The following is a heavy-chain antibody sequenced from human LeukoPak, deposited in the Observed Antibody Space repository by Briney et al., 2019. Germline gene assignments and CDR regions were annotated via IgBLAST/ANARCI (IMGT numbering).Heavy chain of an antibody. Sequence: PSETLSLTCAVYGGSFSGYYWSWIRQPPGKGLEWIGEINHSGGTNYNPSLKSRVTISVDTSKNQFSLKLSSVTAADTAVYYCARGRPRNDYGGNLCIQDYWGQGTLVTVSS. D-gene: IGHD4-17*01. CDR2: INHSGGT. V-gene: IGHV4-34*01. CDR1: GGSFSGYY. CDR3: ARGRPRNDYGGNLCIQDY. J-gene: IGHJ4*02.